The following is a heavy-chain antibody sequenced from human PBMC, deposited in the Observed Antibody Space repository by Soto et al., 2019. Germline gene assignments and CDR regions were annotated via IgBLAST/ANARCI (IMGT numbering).Heavy chain of an antibody. CDR3: GREPHEKHGGHDYSAY. CDR2: IYYSGST. V-gene: IGHV4-59*12. J-gene: IGHJ4*02. D-gene: IGHD5-12*01. Sequence: KPSETLSLTCTVSGGSISSYYWSWIRQPPGKGLEWIGYIYYSGSTNYNPSLKSRVTISVDTSKNQFSLKLSSVTAADTAVYYCGREPHEKHGGHDYSAYRRKGTFDPGSP. CDR1: GGSISSYY.